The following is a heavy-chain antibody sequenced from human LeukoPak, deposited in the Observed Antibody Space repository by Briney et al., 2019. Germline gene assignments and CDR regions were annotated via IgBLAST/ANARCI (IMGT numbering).Heavy chain of an antibody. D-gene: IGHD3-10*01. V-gene: IGHV4-59*01. Sequence: SETLSLTCTVSGGSISSYYWSWIRQPPGKGLEWIGYIYYSGSTNYNPSLKSRVTISVDTSKNQFSLKLSSVTAADTAVYYCARDAPLWFGESYGMDVWGQGTTVTVSS. CDR1: GGSISSYY. CDR2: IYYSGST. CDR3: ARDAPLWFGESYGMDV. J-gene: IGHJ6*02.